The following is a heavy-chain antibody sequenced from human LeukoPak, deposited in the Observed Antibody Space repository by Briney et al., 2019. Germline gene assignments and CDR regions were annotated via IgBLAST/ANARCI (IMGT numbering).Heavy chain of an antibody. CDR2: IYTSGST. CDR1: GGSISSYY. Sequence: SETLSLTCTVSGGSISSYYWRWIRQPAGKGLEWIGRIYTSGSTNYNPSLKSRVTISVDTSKNQFSLKLSSVTAADTAVYYCARHGYCSSTSCYRPRWFDPWGQGTLVTVSS. CDR3: ARHGYCSSTSCYRPRWFDP. V-gene: IGHV4-4*07. J-gene: IGHJ5*02. D-gene: IGHD2-2*03.